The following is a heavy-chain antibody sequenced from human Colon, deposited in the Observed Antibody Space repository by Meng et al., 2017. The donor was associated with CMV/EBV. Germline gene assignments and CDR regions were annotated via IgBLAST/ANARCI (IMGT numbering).Heavy chain of an antibody. CDR1: GYTCTGYF. Sequence: QVPLVQSGAEVKKPGASVKVSCKASGYTCTGYFMYWVRQAPGQGLEWMGSINPNSGGTNYAQKFQGRVTMTRDTSINTAYMELSRLRSDDTAVYYCATVSGGDFDYWGQGTLVTVSS. V-gene: IGHV1-2*02. D-gene: IGHD1-26*01. CDR3: ATVSGGDFDY. J-gene: IGHJ4*02. CDR2: INPNSGGT.